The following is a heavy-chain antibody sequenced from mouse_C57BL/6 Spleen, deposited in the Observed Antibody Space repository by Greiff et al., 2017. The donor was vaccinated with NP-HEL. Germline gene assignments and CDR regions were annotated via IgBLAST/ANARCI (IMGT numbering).Heavy chain of an antibody. CDR3: ASPDY. CDR1: GYSITSGYY. Sequence: ESGPGLVKPSQSLSLTCSVTGYSITSGYYWNWIRQFPGNKLEWMGYISYDGSNNYNPSLKNRISITRDTSKNQFFLKLNSVTTEDTATYYCASPDYWGQGTSVTVSS. CDR2: ISYDGSN. J-gene: IGHJ4*01. V-gene: IGHV3-6*01.